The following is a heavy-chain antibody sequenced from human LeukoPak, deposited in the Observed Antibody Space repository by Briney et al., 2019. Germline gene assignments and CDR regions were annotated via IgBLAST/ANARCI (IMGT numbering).Heavy chain of an antibody. CDR1: GGSISSSSYY. J-gene: IGHJ4*02. CDR3: ARVREYGEGTLFDY. D-gene: IGHD4-17*01. CDR2: IYYSGST. Sequence: KASETLSLTCTVSGGSISSSSYYWGWIRQPPGKGLEWIGSIYYSGSTYYNPSLKSRVTISVDTSKNQFSLKLSSVTAADTAVYYCARVREYGEGTLFDYWGQGTLVTVSS. V-gene: IGHV4-39*07.